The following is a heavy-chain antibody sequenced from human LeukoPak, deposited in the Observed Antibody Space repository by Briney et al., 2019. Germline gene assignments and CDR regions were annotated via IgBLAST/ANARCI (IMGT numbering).Heavy chain of an antibody. Sequence: GGSLRLSCAVSGFTFSSYAMSWVRQAPGKGLEWVSGISGSGGSTYYADSVKGRFTISRDNSKNTLYPQMNSLRAEDTAVYYCAKGRISPDSWGQGTLVTVSS. V-gene: IGHV3-23*01. CDR3: AKGRISPDS. CDR2: ISGSGGST. CDR1: GFTFSSYA. J-gene: IGHJ4*02.